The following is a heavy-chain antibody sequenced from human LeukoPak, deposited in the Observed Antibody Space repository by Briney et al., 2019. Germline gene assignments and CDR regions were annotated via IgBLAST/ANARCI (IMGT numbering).Heavy chain of an antibody. V-gene: IGHV1-46*01. CDR3: ARAARRWLQLNFDY. CDR1: GYTFTSYH. Sequence: GASVKVSCKASGYTFTSYHMHWVRQAPGQGLEWMGIINPSGGTTNYAQKFRGRVTMTRDMSTSTVYMELSSLRSEDTAVYYCARAARRWLQLNFDYWGQGTLVTVSS. CDR2: INPSGGTT. J-gene: IGHJ4*02. D-gene: IGHD5-24*01.